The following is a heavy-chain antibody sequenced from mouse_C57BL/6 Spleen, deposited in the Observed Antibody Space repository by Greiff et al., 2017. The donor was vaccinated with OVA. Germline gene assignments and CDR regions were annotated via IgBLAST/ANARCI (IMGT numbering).Heavy chain of an antibody. CDR2: IDPSDSYT. J-gene: IGHJ4*01. D-gene: IGHD2-5*01. CDR1: GYTFTSYW. Sequence: VQLQQPGAELVMPGASVKLSCKASGYTFTSYWMHWVKQRPGQGLEWIGEIDPSDSYTNYNQKFKGKSTLTVDKSSRTAYMQLSSLTSEDSAVYYCARGNYSNYGAMDYWGQGTSVTVSS. V-gene: IGHV1-69*01. CDR3: ARGNYSNYGAMDY.